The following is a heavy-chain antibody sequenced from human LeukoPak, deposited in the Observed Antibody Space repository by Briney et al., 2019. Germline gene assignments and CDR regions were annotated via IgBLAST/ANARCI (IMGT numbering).Heavy chain of an antibody. J-gene: IGHJ6*02. D-gene: IGHD6-19*01. CDR2: ITSNGVST. CDR3: VKDKIIAVAVGYYGLDV. Sequence: GGSLRLSCSASGFTFSSYAMHWVRQAPGKGLEYVSGITSNGVSTYYSDSVKGRFTISRDNSKNTLYIQMSSLRAEDTAVYYCVKDKIIAVAVGYYGLDVWGQGTTVTVSS. CDR1: GFTFSSYA. V-gene: IGHV3-64D*06.